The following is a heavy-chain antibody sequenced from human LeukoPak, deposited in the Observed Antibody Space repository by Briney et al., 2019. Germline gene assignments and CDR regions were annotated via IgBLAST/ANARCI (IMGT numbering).Heavy chain of an antibody. D-gene: IGHD3-10*01. Sequence: GGSLRLSCAASGFTFSSYWMHWVRQSPGKGLVWVSRINSDGSNTGYADSVKGRFTISRDNAKNTLYLQMNSLRAEDTAVYYCARGYGVPSFDYWGQGTLVTVSS. CDR3: ARGYGVPSFDY. J-gene: IGHJ4*02. CDR2: INSDGSNT. V-gene: IGHV3-74*01. CDR1: GFTFSSYW.